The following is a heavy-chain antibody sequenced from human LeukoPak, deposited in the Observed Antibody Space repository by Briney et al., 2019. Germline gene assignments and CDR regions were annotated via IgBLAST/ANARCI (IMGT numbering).Heavy chain of an antibody. CDR3: ATETPIVVVFSPPDY. D-gene: IGHD3-22*01. Sequence: PGGSLRLSCAASGFTFSSYSMIWVRQAPGKGLEWVSCVSSSGAYIYYADSVKGRFTISRDNAKNSLYLQMNSLRAEDTAVYYCATETPIVVVFSPPDYWGQGTLVTVSS. CDR2: VSSSGAYI. J-gene: IGHJ4*02. CDR1: GFTFSSYS. V-gene: IGHV3-21*04.